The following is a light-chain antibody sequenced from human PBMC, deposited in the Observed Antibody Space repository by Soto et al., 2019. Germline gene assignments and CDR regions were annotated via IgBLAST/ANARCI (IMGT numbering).Light chain of an antibody. CDR1: QSISSW. CDR3: QQYNSYSTWT. CDR2: DAS. Sequence: DMQMTQSPSTLSASVGDRVPITSRASQSISSWLAWYQQKPGKAPKLLIYDASSLESGVPSRFSGSGSGTEFTLTISSLQPDDFATYYCQQYNSYSTWTFGQGTKVDIK. J-gene: IGKJ1*01. V-gene: IGKV1-5*01.